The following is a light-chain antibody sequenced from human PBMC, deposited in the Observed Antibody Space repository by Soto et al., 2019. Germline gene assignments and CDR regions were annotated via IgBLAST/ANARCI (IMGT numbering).Light chain of an antibody. CDR3: QQRSSWPPIT. Sequence: IVLTQSPATLSLSPGERATLSCRASQSVSNYLAWYQQKPGQAPRLLIYDASNRATGIPARFSGSGSGTDFTLTISSLEPEDFAVYFCQQRSSWPPITFVQGTRLEIK. J-gene: IGKJ5*01. CDR1: QSVSNY. CDR2: DAS. V-gene: IGKV3-11*01.